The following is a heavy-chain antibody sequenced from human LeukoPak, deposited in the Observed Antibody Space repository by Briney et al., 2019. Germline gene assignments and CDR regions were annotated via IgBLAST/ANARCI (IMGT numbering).Heavy chain of an antibody. J-gene: IGHJ3*02. CDR2: ISSSGSTI. CDR1: GGSISSYY. Sequence: LSLTCTVSGGSISSYYWSWIRQPPGKGLEWVSYISSSGSTIYYADSVKGRFTISRDNAKNSLYLQMNSLRAEDTAVYYCARTALLFDAFDIWGQGTMVTVSS. D-gene: IGHD3-10*01. V-gene: IGHV3-11*01. CDR3: ARTALLFDAFDI.